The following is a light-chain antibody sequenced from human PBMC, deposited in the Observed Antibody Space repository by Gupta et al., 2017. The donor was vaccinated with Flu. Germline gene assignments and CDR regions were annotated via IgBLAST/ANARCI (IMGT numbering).Light chain of an antibody. CDR2: DDV. Sequence: APGQTARLSCGGDNIGGKAVHWYQLRPGQAPAVVVYDDVERPSGVPERISGSNSGNTATLIISRVEAGDEADCYCQVWGDTNENLAVFGGG. CDR3: QVWGDTNENLAV. V-gene: IGLV3-21*02. J-gene: IGLJ3*02. CDR1: NIGGKA.